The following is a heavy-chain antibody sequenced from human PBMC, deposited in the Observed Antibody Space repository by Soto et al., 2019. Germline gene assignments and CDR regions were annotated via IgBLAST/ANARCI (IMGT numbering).Heavy chain of an antibody. CDR2: INHSGST. CDR3: ARGNWVARWLRGPYYFDY. D-gene: IGHD5-12*01. J-gene: IGHJ4*02. CDR1: GGSFSGYY. Sequence: SETLSLTCAVYGGSFSGYYWSWIRQPPGKGLEWIGEINHSGSTNYNPSLKSRVTISVDTSKNQFSLKLSSVTAADTAVYYCARGNWVARWLRGPYYFDYWGQGTLVTVSS. V-gene: IGHV4-34*01.